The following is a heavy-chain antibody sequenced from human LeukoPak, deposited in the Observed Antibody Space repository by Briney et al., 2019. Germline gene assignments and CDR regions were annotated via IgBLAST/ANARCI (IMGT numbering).Heavy chain of an antibody. Sequence: SETLSLTCTVSGGSISSYYWSWIRQPPGKGLEWIGYICYSGSTNYNPSLKSRVTISVDTSKNQFSLKLSSVTAADTAVYYCARAVAGHRKFDYWGQGTLVTVSS. CDR2: ICYSGST. V-gene: IGHV4-59*01. CDR1: GGSISSYY. J-gene: IGHJ4*02. D-gene: IGHD6-19*01. CDR3: ARAVAGHRKFDY.